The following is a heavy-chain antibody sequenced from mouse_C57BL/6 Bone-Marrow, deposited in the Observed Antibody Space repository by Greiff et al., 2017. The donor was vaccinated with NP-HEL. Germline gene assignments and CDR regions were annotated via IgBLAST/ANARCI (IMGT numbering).Heavy chain of an antibody. J-gene: IGHJ1*03. CDR2: IHPNSGST. V-gene: IGHV1-64*01. CDR3: ARGGRSYWYFDV. CDR1: GYTFTSYW. D-gene: IGHD1-1*01. Sequence: QVQLQQPGAELVKPGASVKLSCKASGYTFTSYWMHWVKQRPGQGLEWIGMIHPNSGSTNYNEKFKSKATLTVEKSSSTSYMQLSSLTSEDSAVYYCARGGRSYWYFDVWGTGTTVTVSS.